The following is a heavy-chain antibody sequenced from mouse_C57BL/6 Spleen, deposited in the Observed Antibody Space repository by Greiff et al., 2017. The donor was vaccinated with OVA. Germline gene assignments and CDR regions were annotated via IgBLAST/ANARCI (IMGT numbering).Heavy chain of an antibody. D-gene: IGHD2-3*01. CDR1: GYAFSSSW. V-gene: IGHV1-82*01. Sequence: VQLQQSGPELVKPGASVKISCTASGYAFSSSWMNWVKQRPGKGLEWIGRIYPGDGDTNYNGKFKGKATLTADKSSSTAYMQLSSLTSEDSAVYFCARGDDGYYWYFDVWGTGTTVTVSS. CDR3: ARGDDGYYWYFDV. J-gene: IGHJ1*03. CDR2: IYPGDGDT.